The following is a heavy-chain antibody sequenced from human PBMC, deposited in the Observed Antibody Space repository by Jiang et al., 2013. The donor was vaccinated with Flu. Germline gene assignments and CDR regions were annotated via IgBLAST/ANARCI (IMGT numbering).Heavy chain of an antibody. Sequence: QSGSELKKPGASVKVSCKASGYTFTSYAMNWVRQAPGQGLEWMGWINTNTGNPTYAQGFTGRFVFSLDTSVSTAYLQISSLKAEDTAVYYCARDGFNRIAAAGLGYYFDYWAREPWSPSPQ. CDR2: INTNTGNP. J-gene: IGHJ4*02. CDR3: ARDGFNRIAAAGLGYYFDY. D-gene: IGHD6-13*01. V-gene: IGHV7-4-1*02. CDR1: GYTFTSYA.